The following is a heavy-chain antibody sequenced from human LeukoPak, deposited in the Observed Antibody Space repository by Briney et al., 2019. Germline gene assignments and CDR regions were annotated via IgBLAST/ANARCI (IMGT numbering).Heavy chain of an antibody. V-gene: IGHV1-58*01. CDR1: GFSLENSA. D-gene: IGHD1-26*01. CDR3: AADYRKLGVYYNYMDV. Sequence: SVKVSCKASGFSLENSAVQWLRQARGQRLEWIGWVVVGSNDKKYAQKFQDRVIITRDRSTGTAYMELTSLTSEDTAVYYCAADYRKLGVYYNYMDVWGKGTTVTVSS. J-gene: IGHJ6*03. CDR2: VVVGSNDK.